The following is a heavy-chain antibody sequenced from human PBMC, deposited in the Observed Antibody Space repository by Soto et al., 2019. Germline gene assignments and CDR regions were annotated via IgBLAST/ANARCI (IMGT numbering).Heavy chain of an antibody. Sequence: ASVKVSCKASGYTFTSYGIHWVRQAPGQRLEWMGWINAANGDTKYSPKFQGRVTITRDTSASTAYMELSSLRSEDTAVYYCVPRPVYATGIDWLDTWGQGTLVTVSS. J-gene: IGHJ5*02. CDR1: GYTFTSYG. D-gene: IGHD6-13*01. CDR3: VPRPVYATGIDWLDT. CDR2: INAANGDT. V-gene: IGHV1-3*01.